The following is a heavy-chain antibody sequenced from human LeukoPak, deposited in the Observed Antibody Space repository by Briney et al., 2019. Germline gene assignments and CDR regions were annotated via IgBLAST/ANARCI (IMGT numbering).Heavy chain of an antibody. D-gene: IGHD3-10*01. CDR2: INPNSGGT. CDR1: GYTFTGYY. Sequence: ASVKVSCKASGYTFTGYYMHWVRQAPGQGLEWMGWINPNSGGTNYAQKFQGRVTMTRDTSISTAYMELSRLRSDDTAVYYCARDSGYYGSGSYAPFVWFDPWGQGTLVTVSS. V-gene: IGHV1-2*02. CDR3: ARDSGYYGSGSYAPFVWFDP. J-gene: IGHJ5*02.